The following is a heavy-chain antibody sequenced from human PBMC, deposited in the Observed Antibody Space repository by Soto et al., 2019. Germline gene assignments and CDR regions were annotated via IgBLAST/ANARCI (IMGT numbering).Heavy chain of an antibody. J-gene: IGHJ6*02. CDR1: GYTFTSYA. CDR3: ATASNTSPGDGYNFDYYYYYGMDV. Sequence: GASVKVSCKASGYTFTSYAMHWVRQAPEQRLEWMGWINAGNGNTKYSQKFQGRVTITRDTSASTAYMELSSLRSEDTAVYYCATASNTSPGDGYNFDYYYYYGMDVWGQGTTVTGSS. V-gene: IGHV1-3*01. D-gene: IGHD5-12*01. CDR2: INAGNGNT.